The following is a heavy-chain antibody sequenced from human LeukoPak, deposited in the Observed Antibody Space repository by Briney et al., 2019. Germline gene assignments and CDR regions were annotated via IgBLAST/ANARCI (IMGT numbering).Heavy chain of an antibody. CDR1: GFTFSSHA. D-gene: IGHD3-10*02. CDR2: ISDSGDST. CDR3: AKDSPVCSF. J-gene: IGHJ4*02. Sequence: PGESLRLTCAASGFTFSSHAMSWVRQAPGKGPEWVSAISDSGDSTYYADFVKGRFTISRDDSKNTLYLQMNSLRAEDTAVYYCAKDSPVCSFWGQGTLVTVSS. V-gene: IGHV3-23*01.